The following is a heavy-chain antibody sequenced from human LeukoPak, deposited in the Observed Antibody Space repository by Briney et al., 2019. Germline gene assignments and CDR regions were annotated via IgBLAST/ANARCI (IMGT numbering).Heavy chain of an antibody. CDR1: GFSLTTGGVGVG. CDR3: AHPGGPGSFYV. Sequence: SGPTLVKPTQTVTLTCTFSGFSLTTGGVGVGVGWIRQPPGKALEWLALIYWDDDKRYSPSLKSRLTITKDTSKNQVVLTMTNMDPADTATYYWAHPGGPGSFYVWGQGTVVTVSS. J-gene: IGHJ3*01. V-gene: IGHV2-5*02. D-gene: IGHD3-10*01. CDR2: IYWDDDK.